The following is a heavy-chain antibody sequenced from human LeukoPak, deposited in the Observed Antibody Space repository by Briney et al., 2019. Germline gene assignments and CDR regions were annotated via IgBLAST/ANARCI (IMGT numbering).Heavy chain of an antibody. CDR2: ISSSGSTI. J-gene: IGHJ4*02. CDR3: ARGSRITQY. V-gene: IGHV3-48*03. CDR1: GFAFSSYE. Sequence: GGSLRLSCAASGFAFSSYEMNWVRQAPGKGLEWVSYISSSGSTIYYADSVKGRFTISRDNAKNSLYLQMNSLRAEDTAVYYCARGSRITQYWGQGTLVTVSS. D-gene: IGHD3-10*01.